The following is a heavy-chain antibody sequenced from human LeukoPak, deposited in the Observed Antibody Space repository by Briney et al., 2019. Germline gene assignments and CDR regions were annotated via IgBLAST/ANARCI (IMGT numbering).Heavy chain of an antibody. CDR3: ARHGWFGELPFDY. V-gene: IGHV4-34*01. CDR2: INHSGST. Sequence: PSETLSLTCTVSGGSISSYYWSRIRQPPGKGLEWIGEINHSGSTNYNPSLKSRVTISVDTSKNQFSLKLSSVTAADTAVYYCARHGWFGELPFDYWGQGTLVTVSS. D-gene: IGHD3-10*01. J-gene: IGHJ4*02. CDR1: GGSISSYY.